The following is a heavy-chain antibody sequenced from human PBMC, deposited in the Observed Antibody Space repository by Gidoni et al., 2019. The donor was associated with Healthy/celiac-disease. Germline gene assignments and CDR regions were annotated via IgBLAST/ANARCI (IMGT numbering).Heavy chain of an antibody. V-gene: IGHV3-7*03. CDR3: AREWTGYCSSTSCEGDVGWFDP. D-gene: IGHD2-2*01. CDR1: ALTFISYW. J-gene: IGHJ5*02. Sequence: EVQLVASGGGLVKPGGSVRLPRPPSALTFISYWKSWVRQATRKGLEGVANIKQDGSEKYYVDSVKGRFTISRDNAKNSLYLQMNSLRTEDTAVYYCAREWTGYCSSTSCEGDVGWFDPWGQGTLVTVSS. CDR2: IKQDGSEK.